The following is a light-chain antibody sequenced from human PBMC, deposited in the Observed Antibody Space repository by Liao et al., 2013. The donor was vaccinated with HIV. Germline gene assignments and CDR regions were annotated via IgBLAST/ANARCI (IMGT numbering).Light chain of an antibody. CDR2: QDR. CDR3: QAWDSSTAWV. Sequence: SYELTQPPSVSVAPGKTARITCGGNNIGSKSVHWYQQKPGQAPVLVIYQDRKRPSGIPERFSGSNSGNTATLTISGTQAMDEADYYCQAWDSSTAWVFGGGTKLTVL. V-gene: IGLV3-9*01. J-gene: IGLJ3*02. CDR1: NIGSKS.